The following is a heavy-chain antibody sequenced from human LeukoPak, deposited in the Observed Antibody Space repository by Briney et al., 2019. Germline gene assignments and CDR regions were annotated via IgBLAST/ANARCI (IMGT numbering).Heavy chain of an antibody. D-gene: IGHD3-3*01. CDR1: GGTFSSYA. CDR2: IIPILGIA. Sequence: ASVKVSCKASGGTFSSYAISWVRQAPGQGLEWMGRIIPILGIANYAQKFQGRVTITADKSTSTAYMELSSLRSEDTAVYYCARTHDFWATRKGDYFDPWGQGTLVTVSS. CDR3: ARTHDFWATRKGDYFDP. J-gene: IGHJ4*02. V-gene: IGHV1-69*04.